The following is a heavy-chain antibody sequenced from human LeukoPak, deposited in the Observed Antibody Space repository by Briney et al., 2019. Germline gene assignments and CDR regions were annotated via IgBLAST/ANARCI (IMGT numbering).Heavy chain of an antibody. CDR2: TRDKANGYTT. CDR3: ARVGNSGGYYNPLDY. V-gene: IGHV3-72*01. Sequence: GGSLRLSCAASGFTFSSYEMNWVRQAPGKGLEWVGRTRDKANGYTTEYAGSVKDRFIMSRDDSKRSAYLQMNSLKSEDTAVYYCARVGNSGGYYNPLDYWGQGTLVTVSS. D-gene: IGHD3-22*01. J-gene: IGHJ4*02. CDR1: GFTFSSYE.